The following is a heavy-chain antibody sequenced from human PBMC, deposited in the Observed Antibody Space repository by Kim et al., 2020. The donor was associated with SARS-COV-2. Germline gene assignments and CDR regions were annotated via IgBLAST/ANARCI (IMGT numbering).Heavy chain of an antibody. V-gene: IGHV3-7*01. Sequence: GGSLRLSCAASGFTFSGHWMNWVRQAPGKGLEWVANIKQDGSETYYVDSVKGRFTISRDNAKNSLYLHMNSLRAEDTAVYYCARVRYSSSPGRSDYWGQG. CDR3: ARVRYSSSPGRSDY. D-gene: IGHD6-6*01. J-gene: IGHJ4*02. CDR2: IKQDGSET. CDR1: GFTFSGHW.